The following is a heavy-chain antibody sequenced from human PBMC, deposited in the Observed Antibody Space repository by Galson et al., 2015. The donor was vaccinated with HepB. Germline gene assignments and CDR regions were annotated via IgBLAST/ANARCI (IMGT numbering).Heavy chain of an antibody. CDR1: GYSFTSYW. D-gene: IGHD6-13*01. V-gene: IGHV5-51*03. J-gene: IGHJ4*02. CDR2: IYPGDSDT. Sequence: SGAEVKKPGESLKISCKGSGYSFTSYWIGWVRQMPGKGLEWMGIIYPGDSDTRYSPSFQGQVTISADKSISTAYLQWSSLKASDTAMYYCARSRSIIAAAGKYYFDYWGQGTLVTVSS. CDR3: ARSRSIIAAAGKYYFDY.